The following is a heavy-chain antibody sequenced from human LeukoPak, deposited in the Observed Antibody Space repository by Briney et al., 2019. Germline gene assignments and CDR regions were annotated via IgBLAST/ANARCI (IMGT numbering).Heavy chain of an antibody. V-gene: IGHV3-23*01. D-gene: IGHD3-22*01. CDR3: VKESLPGYYYFDY. Sequence: GGSLRLSCAASGFTFSSDAMSWVRQAPGKGLEWVSTISGSGGSTYYADSVRGWFTIPRDNSKNTLYLQMNSLRAEDTAVYYCVKESLPGYYYFDYWGPGTLVTVSS. J-gene: IGHJ4*02. CDR1: GFTFSSDA. CDR2: ISGSGGST.